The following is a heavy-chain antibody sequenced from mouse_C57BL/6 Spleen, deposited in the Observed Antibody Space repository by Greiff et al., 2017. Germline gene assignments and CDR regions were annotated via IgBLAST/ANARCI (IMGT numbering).Heavy chain of an antibody. J-gene: IGHJ4*01. D-gene: IGHD4-1*01. CDR3: ARRANWDVEDAMDY. Sequence: QVQLQQPGAELVKPGASVKLSCKASGYTFTRYWMHWVKQRPGQGLEWIGMIHPNSGSTNYNEKFKSKATLTVDKSSSTAYMQLSSLTSEDSAVYYCARRANWDVEDAMDYWGQGTSVTVSS. V-gene: IGHV1-64*01. CDR1: GYTFTRYW. CDR2: IHPNSGST.